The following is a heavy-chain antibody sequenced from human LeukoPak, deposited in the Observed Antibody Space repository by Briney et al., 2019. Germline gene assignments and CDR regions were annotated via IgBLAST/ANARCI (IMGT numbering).Heavy chain of an antibody. V-gene: IGHV3-21*01. CDR3: ARETQSGSYSFDY. J-gene: IGHJ4*02. CDR2: ISSSSSYI. CDR1: GFTFSSYS. Sequence: KPGGSLRLSCEVSGFTFSSYSMNWVRQAPGKGLEWVSYISSSSSYIYYADSVKGRFTISRDDAKNSLYLQMNSLRAEDTAVYYCARETQSGSYSFDYWGQGTLVTVSS. D-gene: IGHD1-26*01.